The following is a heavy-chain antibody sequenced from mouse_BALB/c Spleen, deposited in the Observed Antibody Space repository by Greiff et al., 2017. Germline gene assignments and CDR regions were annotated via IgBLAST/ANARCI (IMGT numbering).Heavy chain of an antibody. CDR1: GFTFSSYG. CDR2: INSNGGST. J-gene: IGHJ3*01. V-gene: IGHV5-6-3*01. D-gene: IGHD1-1*01. Sequence: EVKVEESGGGLVQPGGSLKLSCAASGFTFSSYGMSWVRQTPDKRLELVATINSNGGSTYYPDSVKGRFTISRDNAKNTLYLQMSSLKSEDTAMYYCARDYYGSRFAYWGQGTLVTVSA. CDR3: ARDYYGSRFAY.